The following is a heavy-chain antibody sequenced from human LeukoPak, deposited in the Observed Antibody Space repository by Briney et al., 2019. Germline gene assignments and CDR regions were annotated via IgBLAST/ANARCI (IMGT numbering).Heavy chain of an antibody. CDR2: INHSGST. CDR3: ARESDYYDSSGFDY. J-gene: IGHJ4*02. D-gene: IGHD3-22*01. CDR1: GGSFSGYY. Sequence: PSETLSLTCAVYGGSFSGYYWSWTRQPPGKGLEWIGEINHSGSTNYNPSLKSRVTISVDTSKNQFPLKLSSVTAADTAVYYCARESDYYDSSGFDYWGQGTLVTVSS. V-gene: IGHV4-34*01.